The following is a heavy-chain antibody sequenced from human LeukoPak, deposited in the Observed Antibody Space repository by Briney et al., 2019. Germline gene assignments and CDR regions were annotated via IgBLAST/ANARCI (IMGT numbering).Heavy chain of an antibody. D-gene: IGHD4-17*01. CDR2: IYTSGST. Sequence: PSETLSLTCTVSGGSISSYYWSWLRQPAGKGLEWIGRIYTSGSTDYNPSVKSRVTISVDKSKNQFSLKLSSVTAADTAVYYCARAPTTVTTNFDYWGQGTLVTVSS. CDR3: ARAPTTVTTNFDY. J-gene: IGHJ4*02. V-gene: IGHV4-4*07. CDR1: GGSISSYY.